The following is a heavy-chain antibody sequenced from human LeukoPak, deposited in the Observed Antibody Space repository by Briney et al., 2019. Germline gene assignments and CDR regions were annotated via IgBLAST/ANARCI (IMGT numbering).Heavy chain of an antibody. CDR1: GFTFSSYD. V-gene: IGHV3-13*04. J-gene: IGHJ6*02. D-gene: IGHD3-10*01. CDR3: ARGGLLWFGRNYGMDV. Sequence: GGSLRLSCAASGFTFSSYDMHWVRQATGKGLEWVSAIGTAGDTYYPGSVKGRFTISRENAKNSLYLQMNSLRAGDTAVYYCARGGLLWFGRNYGMDVWGQGTTVTVSS. CDR2: IGTAGDT.